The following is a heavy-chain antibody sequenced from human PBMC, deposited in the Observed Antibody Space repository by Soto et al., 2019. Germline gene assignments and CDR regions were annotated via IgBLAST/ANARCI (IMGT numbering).Heavy chain of an antibody. V-gene: IGHV1-69*13. CDR2: IIPIFGTA. CDR3: ARDEYPPPFLDAFDI. CDR1: GGTFSSYA. D-gene: IGHD2-2*01. Sequence: SVKVSCKASGGTFSSYAISWVLQAPGQGLEWMGGIIPIFGTANYAQKFQGRVKITADESTSTAYMELSSLRSEDTAVYYCARDEYPPPFLDAFDIWGQGTMVTVS. J-gene: IGHJ3*02.